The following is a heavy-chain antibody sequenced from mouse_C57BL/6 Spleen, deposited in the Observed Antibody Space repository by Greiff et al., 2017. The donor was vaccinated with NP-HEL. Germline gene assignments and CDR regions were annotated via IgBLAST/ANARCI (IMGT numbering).Heavy chain of an antibody. D-gene: IGHD2-4*01. J-gene: IGHJ2*01. CDR2: IYPRSGNT. V-gene: IGHV1-81*01. CDR1: GYTFTSYG. Sequence: QVQLKESGAELARPGASVKLSCKASGYTFTSYGISWVKQRPGQGLEWIGEIYPRSGNTYYNEKFKGKATLTADKSSSTAYMELRSLTSEDSADYFGTPIYCEYDGGKNYWGQGTTLTVSS. CDR3: TPIYCEYDGGKNY.